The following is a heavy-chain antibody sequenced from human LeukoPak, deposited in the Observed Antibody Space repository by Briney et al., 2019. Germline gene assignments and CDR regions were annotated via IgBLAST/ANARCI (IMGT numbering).Heavy chain of an antibody. Sequence: GGSLRLSCAASGFTFSSYWMSWVRQAPGKGLEWVANIKQDGSEKYYVDSVKGRFTISRDNAKNSLYLQMNSPRAEDTAVYYCARDVTYYGSGSYWANYYYMDVWGKGTTVTISS. CDR2: IKQDGSEK. V-gene: IGHV3-7*01. CDR3: ARDVTYYGSGSYWANYYYMDV. D-gene: IGHD3-10*01. CDR1: GFTFSSYW. J-gene: IGHJ6*03.